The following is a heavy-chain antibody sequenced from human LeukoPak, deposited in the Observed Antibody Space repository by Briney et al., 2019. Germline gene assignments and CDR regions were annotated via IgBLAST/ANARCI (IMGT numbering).Heavy chain of an antibody. V-gene: IGHV4-34*09. CDR3: ARGKRDIVVVPAAIFDY. Sequence: PSETLSLTCAVYGGSFSGYYWSWIRQPPGKGLEWIGYIYYSGSTYYNPSLKSRVTISVDTSKNQFSLKLSSVTAADTAVYYCARGKRDIVVVPAAIFDYWGQGTLVTVSS. CDR1: GGSFSGYY. J-gene: IGHJ4*02. D-gene: IGHD2-2*01. CDR2: IYYSGST.